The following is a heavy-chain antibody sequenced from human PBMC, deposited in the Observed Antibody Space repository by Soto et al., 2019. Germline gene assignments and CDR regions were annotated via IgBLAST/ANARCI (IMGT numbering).Heavy chain of an antibody. CDR2: ISYDGSNK. CDR3: AKDSLIVVVTAPYDY. V-gene: IGHV3-30*18. J-gene: IGHJ4*02. D-gene: IGHD2-21*02. CDR1: GFTFSSYG. Sequence: QVQLVESGGGVVQPGRSLRLSCAASGFTFSSYGMHWVRQAPGKGLEWVAVISYDGSNKYYADSVKGRFTISRDNSKNTQYLQMNSLRAEDTSVYYCAKDSLIVVVTAPYDYWGQGTLVTVSS.